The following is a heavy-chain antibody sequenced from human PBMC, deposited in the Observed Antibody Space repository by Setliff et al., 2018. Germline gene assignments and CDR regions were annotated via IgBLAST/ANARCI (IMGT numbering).Heavy chain of an antibody. CDR1: GGSISSYY. D-gene: IGHD3-10*01. CDR3: AKGSLGLLWFGEDLPDY. J-gene: IGHJ4*02. Sequence: PSETLSLTCTVSGGSISSYYWSWIRQPPGKGLEWIGYIYYSGSTNYNPSLKSRVTISVDTSKNQFSLKLSSVTAADTAVYYCAKGSLGLLWFGEDLPDYWGQGTLVTVSS. V-gene: IGHV4-59*01. CDR2: IYYSGST.